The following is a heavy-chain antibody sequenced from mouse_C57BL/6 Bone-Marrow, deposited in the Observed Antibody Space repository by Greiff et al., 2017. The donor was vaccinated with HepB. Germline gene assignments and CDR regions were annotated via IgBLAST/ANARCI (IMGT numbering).Heavy chain of an antibody. CDR1: GYAFTNYL. D-gene: IGHD2-3*01. CDR3: ARRWLLRNYYAMDY. CDR2: INPGSGGT. Sequence: QVQLKESGAELVRPGTSVKVSCKASGYAFTNYLIEWVKQRPGQGLEWIGVINPGSGGTNYNEKFKGKATLTADKSSSTAYMQLSSLTSEDSAVYFCARRWLLRNYYAMDYWGQGTSVTVSS. J-gene: IGHJ4*01. V-gene: IGHV1-54*01.